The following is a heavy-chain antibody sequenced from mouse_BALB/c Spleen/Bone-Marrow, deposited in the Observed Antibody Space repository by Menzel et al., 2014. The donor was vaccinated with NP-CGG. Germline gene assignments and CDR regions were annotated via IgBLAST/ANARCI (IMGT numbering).Heavy chain of an antibody. Sequence: DVKLQESGGGLVQPGGSLKLSCEASGFDFXRYWMSWVRQAPGKGLEWIGEINPDSRTINYTPSLKDKFIISRDNAKNTLYLQMSKVRSEDTALYYCARIDRGDYWGQGTSVTVYS. J-gene: IGHJ4*01. CDR2: INPDSRTI. V-gene: IGHV4-1*02. CDR3: ARIDRGDY. CDR1: GFDFXRYW. D-gene: IGHD3-1*01.